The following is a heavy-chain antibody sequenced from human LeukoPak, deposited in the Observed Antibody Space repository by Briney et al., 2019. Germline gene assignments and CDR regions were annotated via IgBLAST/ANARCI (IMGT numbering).Heavy chain of an antibody. CDR1: GFTFSSHW. J-gene: IGHJ4*02. CDR2: IKSDGTYR. V-gene: IGHV3-74*01. CDR3: ERDDRSYGVDY. D-gene: IGHD4-17*01. Sequence: GGSLRLSCAASGFTFSSHWMHWVRQAPGKGLVCVARIKSDGTYRDYGDSVRGRFTISRDNAKDTLYLQMNSLRAEDTAVYYCERDDRSYGVDYWGQGTPVTVSS.